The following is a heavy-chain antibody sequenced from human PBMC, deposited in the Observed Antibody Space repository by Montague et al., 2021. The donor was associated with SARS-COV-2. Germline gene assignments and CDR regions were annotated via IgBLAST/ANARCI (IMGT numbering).Heavy chain of an antibody. V-gene: IGHV3-53*01. CDR3: ARDNYYGSGRSY. J-gene: IGHJ4*02. Sequence: SQRLSCAASGFTVSSSYMNWVRQAPGKGLEWVSVIYSGGSTYYADSVKGRFTISRDNSKNTLYLQMNSLRAEDTAVYYCARDNYYGSGRSYWGQGTLVTVSS. D-gene: IGHD3-10*01. CDR2: IYSGGST. CDR1: GFTVSSSY.